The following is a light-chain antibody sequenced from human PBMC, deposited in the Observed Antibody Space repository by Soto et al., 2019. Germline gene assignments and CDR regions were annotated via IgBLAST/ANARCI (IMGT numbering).Light chain of an antibody. Sequence: EIVLTQSPGTLSLSPGEGATLSCRASQSVSTNFFAWYQQKPGQAPRLLIYGASTRATGIPDRFSGSGSGTDLTLTISRLETEDFAVYYCQQYGRTSWTFGQGTKVEIK. CDR1: QSVSTNF. CDR2: GAS. CDR3: QQYGRTSWT. V-gene: IGKV3-20*01. J-gene: IGKJ1*01.